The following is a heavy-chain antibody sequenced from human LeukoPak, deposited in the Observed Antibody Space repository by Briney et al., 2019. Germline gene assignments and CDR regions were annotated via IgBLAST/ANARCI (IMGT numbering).Heavy chain of an antibody. Sequence: GGSLRLSCAASGFTFSSYGMHWVRQAPGKGLEWVAFIRYDGSNKYYADSVKGRFTISRDNSKNTLYLQMNSLRAEDTAVYYCAKGAPDYDFWSGYSENYFDYWGQGTLVTVSS. CDR3: AKGAPDYDFWSGYSENYFDY. V-gene: IGHV3-30*02. CDR2: IRYDGSNK. J-gene: IGHJ4*02. D-gene: IGHD3-3*01. CDR1: GFTFSSYG.